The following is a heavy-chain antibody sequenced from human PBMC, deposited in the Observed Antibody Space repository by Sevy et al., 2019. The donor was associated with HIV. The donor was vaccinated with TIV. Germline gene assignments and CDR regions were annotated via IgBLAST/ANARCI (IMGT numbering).Heavy chain of an antibody. CDR2: ISAYNGNT. D-gene: IGHD1-1*01. J-gene: IGHJ5*02. V-gene: IGHV1-18*01. CDR3: ARYSGEGSTTGTSPVGFDP. CDR1: GYTFTSYG. Sequence: GPSVKVSCKASGYTFTSYGISWVRQAPGQGLEWMGWISAYNGNTNYAQKLQGRVTMTTDTSTSTAYMELRSLRSDDTAVYYCARYSGEGSTTGTSPVGFDPWGQGTLVTVSS.